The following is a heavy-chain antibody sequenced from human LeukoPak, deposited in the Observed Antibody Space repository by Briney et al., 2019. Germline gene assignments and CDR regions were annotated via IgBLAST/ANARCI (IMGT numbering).Heavy chain of an antibody. CDR2: VSGSGSNI. Sequence: GGSLRLSCAASGFTFSSYEMNWVRQAPGKGLEWISYVSGSGSNIYYADSVKGRFTISRDNAKNALYLQMNSLRAEDTAVYYCVRERLNAFDIWGQGTMVTVSS. CDR3: VRERLNAFDI. CDR1: GFTFSSYE. J-gene: IGHJ3*02. V-gene: IGHV3-48*03.